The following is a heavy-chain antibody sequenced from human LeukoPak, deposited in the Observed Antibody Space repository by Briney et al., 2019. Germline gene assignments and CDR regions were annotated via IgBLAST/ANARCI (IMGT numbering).Heavy chain of an antibody. D-gene: IGHD3-10*01. Sequence: GGSLRLSCSASGFSVSSSYMSWVRQAPGKGLEWVANIKQDGSEKYYVDSVKGRFTISRDNAKNSLYLQMNSLRAEDTAVYYCARVGNTMDAFDIWGQGTMVTVSS. CDR3: ARVGNTMDAFDI. CDR1: GFSVSSSY. CDR2: IKQDGSEK. J-gene: IGHJ3*02. V-gene: IGHV3-7*01.